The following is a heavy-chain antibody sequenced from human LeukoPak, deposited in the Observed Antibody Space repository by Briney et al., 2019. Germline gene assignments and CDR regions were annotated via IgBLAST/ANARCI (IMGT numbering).Heavy chain of an antibody. CDR1: GGSFSGYY. D-gene: IGHD3-9*01. J-gene: IGHJ5*02. CDR2: IYTSGST. Sequence: PSETLSLTCAVYGGSFSGYYWSWIRQPAGKGLEWIGRIYTSGSTNYNPSLKSRVTMSVDTSKNQFSLKLSSVTAADTAVYYCARDLLTGYWNWFDPWGQGTLVTVSS. CDR3: ARDLLTGYWNWFDP. V-gene: IGHV4-4*07.